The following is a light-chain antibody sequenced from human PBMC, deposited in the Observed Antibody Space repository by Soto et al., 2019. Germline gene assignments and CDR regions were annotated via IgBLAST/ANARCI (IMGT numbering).Light chain of an antibody. J-gene: IGKJ1*01. CDR2: GAS. V-gene: IGKV3-20*01. CDR3: HQYVTSPQT. Sequence: EIVLTQSPGTLSLSPGDGATLSCRASQSLNTRSIAWYQQKPCQAPRVLIYGASTRAAGIPDRFSGSGSGTDFTLTITRLEPDDFAVYYCHQYVTSPQTFGQGTKVEV. CDR1: QSLNTRS.